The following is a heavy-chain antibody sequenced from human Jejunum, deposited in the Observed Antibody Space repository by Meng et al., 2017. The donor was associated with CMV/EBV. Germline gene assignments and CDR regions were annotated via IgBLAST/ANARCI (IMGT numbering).Heavy chain of an antibody. Sequence: ASGFTFSSYAMTWARQAPGTGLECVSGLSDSGSNTYYADSVKGRFTISRDNSKNTLYLQLNSLRAEATAVYYCAKSWDYGEQYAFDIWGQGTMVTVSS. J-gene: IGHJ3*02. V-gene: IGHV3-23*01. CDR2: LSDSGSNT. CDR1: GFTFSSYA. CDR3: AKSWDYGEQYAFDI. D-gene: IGHD4/OR15-4a*01.